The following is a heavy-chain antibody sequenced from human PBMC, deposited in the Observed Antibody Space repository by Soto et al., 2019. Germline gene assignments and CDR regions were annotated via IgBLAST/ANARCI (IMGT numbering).Heavy chain of an antibody. CDR2: ISWNSGSI. J-gene: IGHJ6*03. CDR3: AKDNSPSWSGLNYYYYYYMDV. Sequence: GGSLRLSCAASGFTFDDYAMHWVRQAPGKGLEWVSGISWNSGSIGYADSVKGRFTISRDNAKNSLYLQMNSLRAEDTALYYCAKDNSPSWSGLNYYYYYYMDVWGKGTTVTVSS. CDR1: GFTFDDYA. D-gene: IGHD3-3*01. V-gene: IGHV3-9*01.